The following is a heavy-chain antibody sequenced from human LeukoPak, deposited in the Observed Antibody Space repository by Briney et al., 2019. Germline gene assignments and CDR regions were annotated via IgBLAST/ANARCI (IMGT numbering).Heavy chain of an antibody. Sequence: GGSLRLSCAASGFTFSSYNMNWVRQAPGKGLEWVSSISSTGNFVHYADSVKGRFTISRDNAKNSLYLQMDSLRGEDTAVYFCARVGCRGGSCSSRGDYYYGMDVWGQGTTVTVSS. J-gene: IGHJ6*02. CDR2: ISSTGNFV. CDR3: ARVGCRGGSCSSRGDYYYGMDV. CDR1: GFTFSSYN. V-gene: IGHV3-21*06. D-gene: IGHD2-15*01.